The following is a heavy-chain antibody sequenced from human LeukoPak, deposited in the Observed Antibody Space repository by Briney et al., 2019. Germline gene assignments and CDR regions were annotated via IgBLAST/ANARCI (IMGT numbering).Heavy chain of an antibody. D-gene: IGHD6-13*01. J-gene: IGHJ4*02. CDR2: MNPNSGNT. CDR1: GYTFTSHD. Sequence: ASVKVSCKASGYTFTSHDINWVRQATGQGLEWMGWMNPNSGNTGYAQKFQDRVTMTRNTSISTAYMELSSLEPEDTAVYYCASALKRGSAGTLIDYWGQGTLVTVSS. CDR3: ASALKRGSAGTLIDY. V-gene: IGHV1-8*01.